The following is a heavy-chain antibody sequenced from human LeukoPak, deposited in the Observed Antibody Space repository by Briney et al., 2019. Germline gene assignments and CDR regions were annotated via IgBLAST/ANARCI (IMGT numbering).Heavy chain of an antibody. J-gene: IGHJ6*02. CDR1: GFTFSSYA. CDR2: ISYDGSNK. Sequence: GGSLRLSCAASGFTFSSYAMRWVRQAPGKGLEWVAVISYDGSNKYYADSVKGRFTISRDNSKNTLYLQMNSLRAEDTAVYYCARDSYCSGGSCWDYYYGMDAWGRGTTVTVSS. CDR3: ARDSYCSGGSCWDYYYGMDA. V-gene: IGHV3-30-3*01. D-gene: IGHD2-15*01.